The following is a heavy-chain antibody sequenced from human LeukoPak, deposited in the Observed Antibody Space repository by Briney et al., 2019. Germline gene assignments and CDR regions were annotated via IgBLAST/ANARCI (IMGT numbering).Heavy chain of an antibody. CDR1: GYAFTSYD. CDR2: MNPNSGNT. Sequence: ASVKVSCKASGYAFTSYDINWVRQATGQGLEWMGWMNPNSGNTGYAQKFQGRVTMTRNTSISTAYMELSSLRSEDTAVYYCARGFIAAAGDAFDIWGQGTMVTVSS. CDR3: ARGFIAAAGDAFDI. D-gene: IGHD6-6*01. J-gene: IGHJ3*02. V-gene: IGHV1-8*01.